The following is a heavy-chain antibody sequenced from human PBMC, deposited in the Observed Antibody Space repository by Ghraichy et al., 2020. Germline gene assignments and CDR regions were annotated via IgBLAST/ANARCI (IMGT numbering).Heavy chain of an antibody. CDR3: ARDGLGSSSWPY. Sequence: GSLNISCAVSGFSVSNNYMRWVRQAPGKGLEWVSLIYSGGSTSYADSVKGRFTISRDNSKNTLYLQMNSLRAEDTAVYYCARDGLGSSSWPYWGQGTLVTVSS. J-gene: IGHJ4*02. D-gene: IGHD6-13*01. V-gene: IGHV3-53*01. CDR1: GFSVSNNY. CDR2: IYSGGST.